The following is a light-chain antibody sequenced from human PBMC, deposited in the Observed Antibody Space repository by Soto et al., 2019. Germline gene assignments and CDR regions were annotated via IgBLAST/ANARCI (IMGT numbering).Light chain of an antibody. Sequence: QAVLTQPPSVSGAPGQTVTLSCTGSSSNIGAGYDLHWYQQVPGTGPKLLIYVNSKRPSGVPDRFSGSRSGTSASLAITGLQAEDEADYYCQSYDSSLSVVFGGGTKLTVL. CDR3: QSYDSSLSVV. CDR1: SSNIGAGYD. V-gene: IGLV1-40*01. J-gene: IGLJ3*02. CDR2: VNS.